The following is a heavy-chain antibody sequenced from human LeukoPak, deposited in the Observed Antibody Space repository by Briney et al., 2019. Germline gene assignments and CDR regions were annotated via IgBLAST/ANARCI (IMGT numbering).Heavy chain of an antibody. J-gene: IGHJ4*02. Sequence: PGGSLRLSCTASGFTFSSYAMHWVRQAPRKGLEWVAGILYDGINEFYAGSEKGRFAISRDNSKSTLYLQMNSLRVEDTAVYYCAKSGGRNSPFDYWGQGSLVTVSS. D-gene: IGHD4-23*01. CDR2: ILYDGINE. V-gene: IGHV3-30-3*02. CDR3: AKSGGRNSPFDY. CDR1: GFTFSSYA.